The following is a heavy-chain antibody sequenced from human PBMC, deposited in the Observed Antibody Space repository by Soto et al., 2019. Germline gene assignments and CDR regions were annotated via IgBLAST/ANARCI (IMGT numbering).Heavy chain of an antibody. Sequence: GGSLGLSCAASGFTFSNCAMSWVRQAPGKGLEWVSIISGDGGSIFYADSVEGRYTISRDNSKNTLTLQMSSLRAGDTAVYYCVKAVGPTAPSSRIFDYWGLGTLVTVSS. V-gene: IGHV3-23*01. J-gene: IGHJ4*02. CDR1: GFTFSNCA. CDR2: ISGDGGSI. D-gene: IGHD1-26*01. CDR3: VKAVGPTAPSSRIFDY.